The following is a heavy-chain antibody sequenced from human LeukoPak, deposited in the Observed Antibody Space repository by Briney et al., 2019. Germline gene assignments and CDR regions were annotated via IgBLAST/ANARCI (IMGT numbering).Heavy chain of an antibody. CDR1: GFTFSSYA. V-gene: IGHV3-64*01. CDR3: ATDDYGDIDKGSSYDAFDM. J-gene: IGHJ3*02. Sequence: PGGSLRLSCAASGFTFSSYAMHWVRQAPGKGLEYVSAISSNGGSTYYANSVKGRFTISRDNSKNTLYLRMNSLKIEDTAMYYCATDDYGDIDKGSSYDAFDMWGQGTMVTVSS. CDR2: ISSNGGST. D-gene: IGHD4/OR15-4a*01.